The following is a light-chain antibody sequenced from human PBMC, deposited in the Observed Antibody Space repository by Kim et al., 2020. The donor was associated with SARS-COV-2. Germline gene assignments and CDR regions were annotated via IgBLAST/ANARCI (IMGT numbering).Light chain of an antibody. CDR1: SSNIGNNS. Sequence: GQKANITRSGSSSNIGNNSVSWYQRVPGTAPKLLIYDNNKRPSEIPDRFSGSKFGTSATLGITGLLTGDEADYYCGTWDSSLSAGVFGGGTQLTVL. J-gene: IGLJ2*01. CDR2: DNN. V-gene: IGLV1-51*01. CDR3: GTWDSSLSAGV.